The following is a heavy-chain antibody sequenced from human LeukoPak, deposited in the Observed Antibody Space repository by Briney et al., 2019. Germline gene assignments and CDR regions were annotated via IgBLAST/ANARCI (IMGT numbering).Heavy chain of an antibody. CDR1: GSTFSSYG. Sequence: PGGSLRLSCAASGSTFSSYGMHWVRQAPGKGLEWVAVIWYDGSNKYYADSVQGRFTISRDNSKSTLCLQMNSLRAEDTAVYYCAKQLGYCSDGSCYFPYWGQGTLVTVSS. D-gene: IGHD2-15*01. CDR2: IWYDGSNK. V-gene: IGHV3-33*06. J-gene: IGHJ4*02. CDR3: AKQLGYCSDGSCYFPY.